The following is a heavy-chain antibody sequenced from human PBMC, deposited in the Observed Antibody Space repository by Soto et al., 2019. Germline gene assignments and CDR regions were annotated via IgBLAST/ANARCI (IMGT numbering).Heavy chain of an antibody. CDR3: ARDHGSGNFYYYGMDV. V-gene: IGHV4-59*12. J-gene: IGHJ6*02. CDR1: GGSISSYY. Sequence: PSETLSLTCTVSGGSISSYYWSWIRQPPGKGLEWIGYIYYSGSTNYNPSLKSRVTISVDTSKNQFSLKLSSVTAADTAVYYCARDHGSGNFYYYGMDVWGQGTTVTVSS. D-gene: IGHD3-10*01. CDR2: IYYSGST.